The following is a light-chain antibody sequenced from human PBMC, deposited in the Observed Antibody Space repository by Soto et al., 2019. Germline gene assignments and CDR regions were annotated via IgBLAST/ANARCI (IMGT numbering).Light chain of an antibody. CDR3: QQYYSYLWT. CDR1: QGISSY. CDR2: AAS. V-gene: IGKV1-8*01. Sequence: AIRMTQSPSSFSASTGDRVTITCRASQGISSYLAWYQQKPGKAPKLLIYAASTLQSGVPSRFSGSGSGTDFTLTISCLQSEDVATYYCQQYYSYLWTFGQGTKVEIK. J-gene: IGKJ1*01.